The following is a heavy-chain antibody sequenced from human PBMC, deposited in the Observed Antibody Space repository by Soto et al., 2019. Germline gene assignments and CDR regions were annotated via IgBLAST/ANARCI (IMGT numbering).Heavy chain of an antibody. Sequence: PSETLSLTCTVSGGSISSYYWSWIRQPPGKGLEWIGYIYYSGSTNYNPSLKSRVTISVDTSKNQFSLKLSSVTAADTAVYYCARALPLCGNGVCYNPNKGAFGYFDPWGRGTLVTVSS. CDR1: GGSISSYY. D-gene: IGHD2-8*01. CDR2: IYYSGST. CDR3: ARALPLCGNGVCYNPNKGAFGYFDP. J-gene: IGHJ2*01. V-gene: IGHV4-59*01.